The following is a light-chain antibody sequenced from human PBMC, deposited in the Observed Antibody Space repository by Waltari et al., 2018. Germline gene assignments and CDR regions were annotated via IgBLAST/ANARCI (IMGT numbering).Light chain of an antibody. V-gene: IGKV3-15*01. CDR2: GAS. CDR3: QQYNNWPQT. CDR1: QSVSSN. J-gene: IGKJ4*01. Sequence: EIVMTQSPATLSVSPGERATLSCRASQSVSSNLAWYQPKPGQAPRLLIYGASTRATGIPARFSGSGSGTEFTLTISSLQSEDFAVYYCQQYNNWPQTFGGGTKVEIK.